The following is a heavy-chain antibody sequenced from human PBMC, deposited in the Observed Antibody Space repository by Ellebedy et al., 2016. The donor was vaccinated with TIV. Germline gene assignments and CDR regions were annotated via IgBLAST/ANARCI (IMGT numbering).Heavy chain of an antibody. D-gene: IGHD1-26*01. Sequence: GGSLRLXXAASGFTFSHHWMHWVRQAPGKGLEWVSRVNGPGSETGHADSVKGRFATSRDNAKDTVYLQLNSLRTEDTAVYYCARDSGSYPFDYWGQGTLVTVSS. CDR2: VNGPGSET. V-gene: IGHV3-74*01. J-gene: IGHJ4*02. CDR1: GFTFSHHW. CDR3: ARDSGSYPFDY.